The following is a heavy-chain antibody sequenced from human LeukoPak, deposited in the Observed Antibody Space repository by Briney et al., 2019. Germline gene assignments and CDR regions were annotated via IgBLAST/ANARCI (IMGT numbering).Heavy chain of an antibody. CDR1: GDSVSSNSAA. CDR3: ARVTVAAPWGYYYYYGMDV. V-gene: IGHV6-1*01. Sequence: SQTLSLTCAISGDSVSSNSAAWNWIRQSPSRGLEWLGRTYYRSKWYNDYAVSVKSRITINPDTSKNQFSLQLNSVTPEDTAVYYCARVTVAAPWGYYYYYGMDVWGQGTTVTVSS. D-gene: IGHD6-19*01. J-gene: IGHJ6*02. CDR2: TYYRSKWYN.